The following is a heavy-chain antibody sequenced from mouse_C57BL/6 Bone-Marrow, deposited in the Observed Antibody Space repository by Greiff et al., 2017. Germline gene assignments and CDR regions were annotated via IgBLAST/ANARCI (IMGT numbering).Heavy chain of an antibody. V-gene: IGHV1-82*01. J-gene: IGHJ4*01. CDR1: GYAFSSSW. CDR2: IYPGDGDT. D-gene: IGHD1-1*01. CDR3: ASKSMVVPDAMDY. Sequence: VKLQESGPELVKPGASVKISCKASGYAFSSSWLNWVKQRPGKGLEWIGRIYPGDGDTNYNGKFKGKATLTADKSSSTAYMQLSSLTSEDSAVYFCASKSMVVPDAMDYWGQGNSVTVSS.